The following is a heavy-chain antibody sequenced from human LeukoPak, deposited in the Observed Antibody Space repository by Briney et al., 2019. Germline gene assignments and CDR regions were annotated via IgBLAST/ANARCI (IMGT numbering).Heavy chain of an antibody. V-gene: IGHV4-39*07. D-gene: IGHD3-16*01. CDR1: GGSISSSSYY. J-gene: IGHJ5*02. Sequence: PSETLSLTCTVSGGSISSSSYYWGWIRQPPGKGLEWIGSIYYSGSTYYNPSLKSRVTISVDTSKNQFSLKLSSVTAADTAVYYCARQFGAARNWFDPWGQGTLVTVSS. CDR2: IYYSGST. CDR3: ARQFGAARNWFDP.